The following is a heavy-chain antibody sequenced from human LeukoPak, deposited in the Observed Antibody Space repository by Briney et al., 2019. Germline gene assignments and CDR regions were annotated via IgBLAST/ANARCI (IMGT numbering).Heavy chain of an antibody. V-gene: IGHV3-9*01. D-gene: IGHD1-26*01. CDR1: GFTFDDYA. CDR2: ISWNSGSI. CDR3: AKLGSGSYHFDY. J-gene: IGHJ4*02. Sequence: GGSLRLSCAASGFTFDDYAMHWVRQAPGKGLEWVSGISWNSGSIGYADSVKGRFTISRDSAKNSLYLQMNSLRAEDTALYYCAKLGSGSYHFDYWGQGTLVTVSS.